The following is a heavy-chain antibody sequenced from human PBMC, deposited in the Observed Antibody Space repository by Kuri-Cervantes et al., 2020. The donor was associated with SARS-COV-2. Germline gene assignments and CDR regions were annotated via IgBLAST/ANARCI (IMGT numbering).Heavy chain of an antibody. Sequence: SLKISCAASGFTFDDYAMHWVRQAPGKGLEWVSGISWNSGSIGYADSVKGRFTISRDNAKNSLYLQMNSLRAEDTAMYYCATDWGSSVDGMGVWGQGTTVTVSS. CDR1: GFTFDDYA. J-gene: IGHJ6*01. CDR3: ATDWGSSVDGMGV. V-gene: IGHV3-9*01. D-gene: IGHD6-6*01. CDR2: ISWNSGSI.